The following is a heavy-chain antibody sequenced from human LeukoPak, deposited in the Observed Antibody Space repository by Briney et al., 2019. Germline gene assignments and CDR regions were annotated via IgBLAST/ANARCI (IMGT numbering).Heavy chain of an antibody. CDR2: IYYSGST. J-gene: IGHJ4*02. V-gene: IGHV4-39*01. CDR3: ARLSVITVTTEGVDY. CDR1: GGSISSSSYY. Sequence: PSETLSLTCTVSGGSISSSSYYWGWIRQPPGKGLEWIGSIYYSGSTYYNPSLKSRVTISVDTPKNQFSLKLSSVTAADTAVYYCARLSVITVTTEGVDYWGQGTLVTVSS. D-gene: IGHD4-11*01.